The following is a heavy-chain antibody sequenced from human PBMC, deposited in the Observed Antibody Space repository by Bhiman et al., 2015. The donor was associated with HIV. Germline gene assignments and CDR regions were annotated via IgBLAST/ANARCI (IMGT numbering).Heavy chain of an antibody. D-gene: IGHD2-2*01. Sequence: VQLLQSGGGLVRPGGSLRLSCVGSGFSFSDYWMSWIRQAPGKGLEWVGIISYDGSSKYHADSVKGRFTISRDNSNNTLFLQMNSLTTEDTAVYYCARADCRGTACCCIGYWGQGTRGHRLL. J-gene: IGHJ4*02. CDR2: ISYDGSSK. CDR3: ARADCRGTACCCIGY. V-gene: IGHV3-30*19. CDR1: GFSFSDYW.